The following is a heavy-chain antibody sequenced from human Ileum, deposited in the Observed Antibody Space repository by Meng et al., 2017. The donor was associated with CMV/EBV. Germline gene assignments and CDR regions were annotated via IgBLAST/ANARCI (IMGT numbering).Heavy chain of an antibody. CDR1: GFAFSSYA. CDR3: AKSPGNHRYTGDS. CDR2: ISGSGGA. J-gene: IGHJ4*02. V-gene: IGHV3-23*01. Sequence: SCSASGFAFSSYAMCWVRQGPGTGLGWLSGISGSGGAYYADSVKGRFTISRDNSQNMLYLQMSSLRAEDTAVYYCAKSPGNHRYTGDSWGQGTLVTVSS. D-gene: IGHD3-16*02.